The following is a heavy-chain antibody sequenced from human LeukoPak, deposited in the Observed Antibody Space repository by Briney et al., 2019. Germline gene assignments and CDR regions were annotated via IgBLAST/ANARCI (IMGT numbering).Heavy chain of an antibody. D-gene: IGHD7-27*01. CDR2: IYYSGST. CDR1: GGSISSGGYY. V-gene: IGHV4-31*03. J-gene: IGHJ5*02. Sequence: PSETLSLTCTVSGGSISSGGYYWSWIRQHPGKGLEWIGYIYYSGSTYYNPSLKNRVTISVDTSKNQFSLKLSSVTAADTAVYYCARDRKPLGWFDPWGQGTLVTVSS. CDR3: ARDRKPLGWFDP.